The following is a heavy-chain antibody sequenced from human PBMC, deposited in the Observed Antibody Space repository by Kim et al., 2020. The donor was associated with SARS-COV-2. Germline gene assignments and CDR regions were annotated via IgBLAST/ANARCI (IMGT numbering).Heavy chain of an antibody. D-gene: IGHD2-15*01. CDR2: IRSKAYGGTT. J-gene: IGHJ6*02. CDR3: TRDAALAVGYCSGGSCYYYYGMDV. CDR1: GFTFGDYA. V-gene: IGHV3-49*04. Sequence: GGSLRLSCTASGFTFGDYAMSWVRQAPGKGLEWVGFIRSKAYGGTTEYAASVKGRFTISRDDSKSIAYLQMNSLKTEDTAVYYCTRDAALAVGYCSGGSCYYYYGMDVWGQGTTVTVSS.